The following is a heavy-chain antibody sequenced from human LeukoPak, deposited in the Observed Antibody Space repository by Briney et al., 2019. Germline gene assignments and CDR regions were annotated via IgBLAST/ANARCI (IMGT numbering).Heavy chain of an antibody. Sequence: SEALSLTFCVSGGSISSGGYSWSWFRQPPGKGLEWIGHIYHSVSTYFNPSLKSRVTIPVDRSKNQSSLKLSSVTAADTAVYSCASFYRNYDFWSGYSAAEYFEHWGQGTLVTVSS. CDR1: GGSISSGGYS. V-gene: IGHV4-30-2*01. J-gene: IGHJ1*01. D-gene: IGHD3-3*01. CDR2: IYHSVST. CDR3: ASFYRNYDFWSGYSAAEYFEH.